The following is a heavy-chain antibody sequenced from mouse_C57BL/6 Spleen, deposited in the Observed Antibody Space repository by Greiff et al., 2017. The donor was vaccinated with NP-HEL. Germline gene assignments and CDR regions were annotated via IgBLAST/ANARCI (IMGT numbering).Heavy chain of an antibody. D-gene: IGHD1-1*01. CDR1: GYTFTDYE. J-gene: IGHJ4*01. CDR2: IDPETGGT. CDR3: TRKHYGSSYPYAMDY. V-gene: IGHV1-15*01. Sequence: VQLQQSGAELVRPGASVTLSCKASGYTFTDYEMHWVKQTPVHGLEWIGAIDPETGGTAYNQKFKGKAILTADKSSSTAYMELRSLTSEDSAVYYCTRKHYGSSYPYAMDYWGQGTSVTVSS.